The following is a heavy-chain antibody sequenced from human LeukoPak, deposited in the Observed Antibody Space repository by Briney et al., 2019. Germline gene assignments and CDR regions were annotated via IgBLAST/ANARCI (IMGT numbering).Heavy chain of an antibody. V-gene: IGHV3-48*01. Sequence: GGSLRLSCAASGFTFSSYSMNWVRQAPGKGLEWVSYISSSSSTIYYADSVKGRFTISRDNAKNSLYLQMNSLRVEDTAVYYCVPLNWNPPGDFDRWGQGTLVTVSS. J-gene: IGHJ4*02. D-gene: IGHD1-20*01. CDR2: ISSSSSTI. CDR3: VPLNWNPPGDFDR. CDR1: GFTFSSYS.